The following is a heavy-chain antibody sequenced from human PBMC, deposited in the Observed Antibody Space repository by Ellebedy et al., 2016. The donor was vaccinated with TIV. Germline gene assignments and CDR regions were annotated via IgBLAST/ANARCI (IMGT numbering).Heavy chain of an antibody. CDR1: GFTFSSYA. J-gene: IGHJ5*02. V-gene: IGHV3-23*01. CDR2: NSGDGVGT. Sequence: GESLKISXAASGFTFSSYAMSWVRQTPGKGLEWISTNSGDGVGTHYADSVKGRFTISRDNSGEMLFLQMNTLRAEDTAVYYCAKDDHLGYCSGGICAFHSWGQGTLVTVSS. CDR3: AKDDHLGYCSGGICAFHS. D-gene: IGHD2-15*01.